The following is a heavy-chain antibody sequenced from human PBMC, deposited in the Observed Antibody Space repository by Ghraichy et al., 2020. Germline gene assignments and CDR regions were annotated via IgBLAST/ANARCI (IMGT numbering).Heavy chain of an antibody. V-gene: IGHV3-53*01. D-gene: IGHD6-19*01. Sequence: GESLNISCAASGFTVSSNYMSWVRQAPGKGLEWVSIIYSGGTIYYADSVKGRFTISRDNSKNTVYLQMNSLRAEDTAMYYCASLTSGYSSSWGQGTLVTVSS. CDR2: IYSGGTI. CDR1: GFTVSSNY. J-gene: IGHJ4*02. CDR3: ASLTSGYSSS.